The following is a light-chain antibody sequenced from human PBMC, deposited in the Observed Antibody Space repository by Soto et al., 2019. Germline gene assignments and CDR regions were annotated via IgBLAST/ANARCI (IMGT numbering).Light chain of an antibody. V-gene: IGKV3-20*01. CDR1: QSVSSSY. J-gene: IGKJ5*01. CDR2: GAS. Sequence: EIVLTQSPGTLALSPGERATLSCRASQSVSSSYLAWYQKKPGQAPRLLIYGASSRATGIPDRFSGSGSGTDFTLTISRLEPEDFAVYYCQQYGSSPITFGEGTRLEIK. CDR3: QQYGSSPIT.